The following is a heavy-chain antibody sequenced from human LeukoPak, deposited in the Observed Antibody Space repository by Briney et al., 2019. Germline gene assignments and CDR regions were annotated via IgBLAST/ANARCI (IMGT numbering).Heavy chain of an antibody. D-gene: IGHD3-3*01. CDR2: MNPNSGNT. V-gene: IGHV1-8*03. CDR3: ARGDVLRFLEWSIGPPDY. CDR1: GYTFTSYD. Sequence: GASVKVSCKASGYTFTSYDINWVRQATGQGLEWMGWMNPNSGNTGYAQKFQGRVTITRNTSISTAYMELSSLRSEDTAVYYCARGDVLRFLEWSIGPPDYWGQGTLVTVSS. J-gene: IGHJ4*02.